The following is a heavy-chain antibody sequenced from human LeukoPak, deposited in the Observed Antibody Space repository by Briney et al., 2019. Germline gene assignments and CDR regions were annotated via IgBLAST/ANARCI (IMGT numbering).Heavy chain of an antibody. J-gene: IGHJ4*02. CDR3: AKETTGYDSSGYFDY. CDR1: GFTFSSHG. V-gene: IGHV3-23*01. Sequence: GGSLRLSCAASGFTFSSHGMNWVRQAPGKGLEWVSGISGSGGSTYYADSVKGRFTISRDNSKNTLYLQMNSLRAEDTAVYYCAKETTGYDSSGYFDYWGQGTLVTVSS. D-gene: IGHD3-22*01. CDR2: ISGSGGST.